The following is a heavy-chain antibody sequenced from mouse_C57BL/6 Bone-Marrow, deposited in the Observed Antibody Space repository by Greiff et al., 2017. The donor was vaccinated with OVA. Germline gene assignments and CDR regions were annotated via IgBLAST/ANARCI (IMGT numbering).Heavy chain of an antibody. CDR2: ISYDGSN. V-gene: IGHV3-6*01. J-gene: IGHJ1*03. CDR3: ARGRNEVGATDWYFDV. CDR1: GFSITSGYY. Sequence: EVQLQESGPGLVKPSQSLSLTCSVTGFSITSGYYWNCLRQFPGNKLEWMCYISYDGSNNYNPSLKNRISITRDTSKNQFFLKLNSVTTEDTATYYGARGRNEVGATDWYFDVWGKGTTVTVSS. D-gene: IGHD1-1*01.